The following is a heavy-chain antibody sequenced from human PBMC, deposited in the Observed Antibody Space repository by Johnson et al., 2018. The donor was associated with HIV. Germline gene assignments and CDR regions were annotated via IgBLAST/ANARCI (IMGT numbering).Heavy chain of an antibody. CDR3: ARSATGTTADAFDI. CDR1: GFTFDDYA. CDR2: ISWNSGSI. D-gene: IGHD1-7*01. Sequence: VQLVESGGGLVQPGRSLRLSCGASGFTFDDYAMHWVRQAPGKGLEWVSGISWNSGSIGYADSVKGRFTISRDNAKNSLYLQMNSLRAEDTAVYYCARSATGTTADAFDIWGQGTMVTVSS. J-gene: IGHJ3*02. V-gene: IGHV3-9*01.